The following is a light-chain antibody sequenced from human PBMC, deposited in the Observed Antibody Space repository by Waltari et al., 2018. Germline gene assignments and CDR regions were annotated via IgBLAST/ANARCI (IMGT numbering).Light chain of an antibody. CDR1: QSPVHSDGNPY. CDR3: MQGSHWPRT. CDR2: KIS. Sequence: DIVLTQSPLFLPVTLGQPASMSCRSSQSPVHSDGNPYLNWFHQRPGRSPRRLIYKISRRESGVPDRFIGSGSGTDFTLKISSVEAEDVGVYYCMQGSHWPRTFGQGTKLEI. V-gene: IGKV2-30*02. J-gene: IGKJ2*01.